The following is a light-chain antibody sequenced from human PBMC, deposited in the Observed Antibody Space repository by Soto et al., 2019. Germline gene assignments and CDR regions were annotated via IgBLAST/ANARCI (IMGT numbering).Light chain of an antibody. Sequence: EIVLTQSPGTLSLSPGERATLSCRASQSVTSGYLGWYQQKPGQAPRLLIYGASSRATGFSDRFSGSGSGTDFTLTISRLEPEDFAVYYCQQYATSPPMYTFGQGTKVEIK. J-gene: IGKJ2*01. CDR3: QQYATSPPMYT. CDR1: QSVTSGY. CDR2: GAS. V-gene: IGKV3-20*01.